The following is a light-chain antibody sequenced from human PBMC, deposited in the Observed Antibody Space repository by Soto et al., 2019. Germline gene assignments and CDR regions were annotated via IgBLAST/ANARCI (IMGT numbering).Light chain of an antibody. CDR2: DAT. Sequence: VLTQSPVTLSLSPGETATLFCKASQSVGLYLGWFQQKPGQAPRVLIYDATNRAGGVPDRFSGSGSGTDFTLTISSREAEDSAVYYCQQRDIWPPLTFGGGNKLEIK. V-gene: IGKV3-11*01. CDR3: QQRDIWPPLT. J-gene: IGKJ4*01. CDR1: QSVGLY.